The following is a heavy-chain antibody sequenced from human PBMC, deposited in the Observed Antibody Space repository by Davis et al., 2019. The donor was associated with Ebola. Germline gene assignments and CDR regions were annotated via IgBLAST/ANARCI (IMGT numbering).Heavy chain of an antibody. Sequence: AASVKVSCKASGYTFTDYGVTWVRQAPGQGLEWLGSISAFHGKTNYAQIVQGRVTMTIDASASTAYMELGTLTSDDTAIYYCARGGQFGDRWGQGTLVTVPS. CDR3: ARGGQFGDR. CDR1: GYTFTDYG. D-gene: IGHD3-16*01. CDR2: ISAFHGKT. J-gene: IGHJ5*02. V-gene: IGHV1-18*01.